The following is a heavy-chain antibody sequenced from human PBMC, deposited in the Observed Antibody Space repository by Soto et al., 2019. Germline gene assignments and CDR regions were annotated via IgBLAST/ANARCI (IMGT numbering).Heavy chain of an antibody. CDR2: ISGSGGST. D-gene: IGHD4-17*01. CDR3: AKKGDYGNYFDY. CDR1: GFTFSSYA. V-gene: IGHV3-23*01. Sequence: EVQLLESGGGLVQPGGSLRLSCAASGFTFSSYAMSWVRQAPGKGLEWVSAISGSGGSTYYADSVKGRFTISRDNSKNTLDLQMNSLRAEDTAVYYCAKKGDYGNYFDYWGQGTLVTVSS. J-gene: IGHJ4*02.